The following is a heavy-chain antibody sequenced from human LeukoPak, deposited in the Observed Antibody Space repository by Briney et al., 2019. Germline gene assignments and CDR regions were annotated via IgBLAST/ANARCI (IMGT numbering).Heavy chain of an antibody. V-gene: IGHV4-4*02. CDR1: GCSISSSNW. CDR2: IYHSGST. Sequence: SGTLSLTCAVSGCSISSSNWWGWVRQPPGKGLEWIGEIYHSGSTNYNPSLKSRVTISVDKSKNQFSLKLSSVTAADTAVYYCARGMFSSWYTVDYWGQGTLVTVSS. CDR3: ARGMFSSWYTVDY. J-gene: IGHJ4*02. D-gene: IGHD6-13*01.